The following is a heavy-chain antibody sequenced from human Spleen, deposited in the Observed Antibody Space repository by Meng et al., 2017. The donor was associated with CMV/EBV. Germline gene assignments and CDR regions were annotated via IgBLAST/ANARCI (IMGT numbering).Heavy chain of an antibody. Sequence: SGGYYWNWIRQHPGKGLEWIGYIYSSGSTYYNPSLKSRVTISIDTSKNQFSLKLNSVIAADTAVYYCARLRTDIVVVPAAKGPFDPWGQGTLVTVSS. J-gene: IGHJ5*02. CDR1: SGGYY. CDR2: IYSSGST. D-gene: IGHD2-2*01. V-gene: IGHV4-31*02. CDR3: ARLRTDIVVVPAAKGPFDP.